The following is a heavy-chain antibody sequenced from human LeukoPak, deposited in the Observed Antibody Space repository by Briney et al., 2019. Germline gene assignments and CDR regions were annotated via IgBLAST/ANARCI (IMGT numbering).Heavy chain of an antibody. CDR2: IYYSGST. Sequence: PSETLSLTCMASGGSISSYYWSWIRQPPGKGLEWIGDIYYSGSTKYNPSLKSRVTISVDTSKNQFSLKLSSVTAADTAVYYCARGLLMAVAGRGEFHYWGQGTLVTVSS. D-gene: IGHD6-13*01. CDR3: ARGLLMAVAGRGEFHY. J-gene: IGHJ4*02. V-gene: IGHV4-59*01. CDR1: GGSISSYY.